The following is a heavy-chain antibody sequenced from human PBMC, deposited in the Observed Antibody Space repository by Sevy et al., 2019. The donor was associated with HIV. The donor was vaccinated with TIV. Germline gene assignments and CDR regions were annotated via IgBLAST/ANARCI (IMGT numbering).Heavy chain of an antibody. CDR2: GDPEDGKT. J-gene: IGHJ4*02. Sequence: ASVKVSCKVSGYTLTQFSMHWVRQAPGKGLEWMTTVDPEDGDPEDGKTIYAQKFLGRVTMTEDTSTDTAYMELSSLRSDDTAVYYCATTKDYYDSSGYPFDYWVQGTLVTVSS. CDR1: GYTLTQFS. CDR3: ATTKDYYDSSGYPFDY. V-gene: IGHV1-24*01. D-gene: IGHD3-22*01.